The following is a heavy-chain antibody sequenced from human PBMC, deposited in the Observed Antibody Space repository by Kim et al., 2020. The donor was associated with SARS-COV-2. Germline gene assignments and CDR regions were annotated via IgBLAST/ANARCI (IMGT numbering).Heavy chain of an antibody. J-gene: IGHJ4*02. CDR2: ISYDGSNK. CDR1: GFTFSSYA. V-gene: IGHV3-30-3*01. CDR3: ARDFFADPSSSSVIDY. Sequence: GGSLRLSCAASGFTFSSYAMHWVRQAPGKGLEWVAVISYDGSNKYYADSVKGRFTISRDNSKNTLYLQMNSLRAEDTAVYYCARDFFADPSSSSVIDYWGQGTLVTVSS. D-gene: IGHD6-6*01.